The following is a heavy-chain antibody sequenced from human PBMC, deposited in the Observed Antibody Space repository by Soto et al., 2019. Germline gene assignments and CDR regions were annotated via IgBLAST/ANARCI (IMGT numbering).Heavy chain of an antibody. CDR2: IRSKAYGGTT. CDR1: GFTFGDYA. J-gene: IGHJ4*02. CDR3: TRLYDFGSGYYTLGY. V-gene: IGHV3-49*05. D-gene: IGHD3-3*01. Sequence: EVQLVESGGGLVKPGRSLRLSCTASGFTFGDYAMSWFRQAPGKGLEWVGFIRSKAYGGTTEYAASVKGIFTISRDYSKSIADLEMNSLTTEDTAVYYCTRLYDFGSGYYTLGYWGQGTLVTVSS.